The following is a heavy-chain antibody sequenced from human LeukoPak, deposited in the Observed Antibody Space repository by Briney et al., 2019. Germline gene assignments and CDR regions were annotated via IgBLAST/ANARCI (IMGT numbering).Heavy chain of an antibody. V-gene: IGHV1-2*02. CDR3: ARPSSSGPWYFDF. D-gene: IGHD6-19*01. CDR2: INPVTGTT. J-gene: IGHJ4*02. CDR1: GYTFTDYY. Sequence: ASVKVSCKASGYTFTDYYIHWVRQPPGQGLEWMGWINPVTGTTVYAQKLQGRVTMARDTSISTAYMELSRLTSDDTAVYYCARPSSSGPWYFDFWGQGALVTVSS.